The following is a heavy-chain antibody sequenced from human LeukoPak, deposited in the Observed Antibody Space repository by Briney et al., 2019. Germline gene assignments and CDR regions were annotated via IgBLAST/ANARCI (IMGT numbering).Heavy chain of an antibody. D-gene: IGHD3-3*01. J-gene: IGHJ4*02. CDR1: GFTFSSYA. V-gene: IGHV3-23*01. Sequence: GGSLRLSCAASGFTFSSYAMSWVRQAPGKGLEWVSAISGSGGSTYYADSVKGRFTISRDNSKNTLYLQMNSLRAEDTAVYYCAKDPSGLRFLEWLFDYWGQGTLVTVSS. CDR2: ISGSGGST. CDR3: AKDPSGLRFLEWLFDY.